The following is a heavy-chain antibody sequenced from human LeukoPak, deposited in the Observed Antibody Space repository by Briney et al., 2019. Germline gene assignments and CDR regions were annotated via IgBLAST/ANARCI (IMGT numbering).Heavy chain of an antibody. V-gene: IGHV3-48*01. CDR1: GFTFSSYS. J-gene: IGHJ4*02. D-gene: IGHD6-19*01. CDR3: ARGKQWLNY. Sequence: GGSLRLSCAASGFTFSSYSMSWVRQAPGKGLEWVSYISSSSSTIYYADSVKGRFTISRDNAKNSLYLQMNSLRAEDTAVYYCARGKQWLNYWGQGTLVTVSS. CDR2: ISSSSSTI.